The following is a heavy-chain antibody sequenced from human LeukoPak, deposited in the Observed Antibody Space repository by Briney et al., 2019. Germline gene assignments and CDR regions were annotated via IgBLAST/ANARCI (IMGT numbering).Heavy chain of an antibody. V-gene: IGHV3-23*01. CDR2: ISAGGGST. D-gene: IGHD5-18*01. CDR3: AKGGGYGSVGLYYFDY. Sequence: GGSLRLSCAASGFTFSSYAMSWVRQAPGKGLEWVSTISAGGGSTYYADSVKGRFTISRDNSYNTLDLQMNSLRAEETAVYYCAKGGGYGSVGLYYFDYWGQGTLVTVSS. J-gene: IGHJ4*02. CDR1: GFTFSSYA.